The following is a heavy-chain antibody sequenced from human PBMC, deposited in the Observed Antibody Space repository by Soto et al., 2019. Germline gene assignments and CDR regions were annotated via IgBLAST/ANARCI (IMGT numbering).Heavy chain of an antibody. Sequence: PSETLSLTCTVSGGSISSSSYYWGWIRQPPGKGLEWIGSIYYSGSTYYNPSLKSRVTISVDTSKNQFSLKLSSVTAADTAVYYCARLTVVVVPAATLVSEFDYWGQGTLVTVSS. J-gene: IGHJ4*02. CDR2: IYYSGST. V-gene: IGHV4-39*01. CDR3: ARLTVVVVPAATLVSEFDY. CDR1: GGSISSSSYY. D-gene: IGHD2-2*01.